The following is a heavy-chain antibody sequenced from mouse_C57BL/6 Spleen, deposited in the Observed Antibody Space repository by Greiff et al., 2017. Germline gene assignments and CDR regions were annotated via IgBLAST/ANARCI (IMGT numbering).Heavy chain of an antibody. CDR3: ARSETAQATYAMDY. D-gene: IGHD3-2*02. J-gene: IGHJ4*01. CDR2: IDPSDSYT. V-gene: IGHV1-69*01. Sequence: QVQLQQPGAELVMPGASVKLSCKASGYTFTSYWMHWVKQRPGQGLEWIGEIDPSDSYTNYNQKFKGKSTLTVDKSSSPAYMQLSSLTSEDSAVYYCARSETAQATYAMDYWGQGTSVTVSS. CDR1: GYTFTSYW.